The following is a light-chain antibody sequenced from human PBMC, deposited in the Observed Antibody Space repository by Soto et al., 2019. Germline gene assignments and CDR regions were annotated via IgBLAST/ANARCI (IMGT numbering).Light chain of an antibody. CDR3: AAWDDSLNGVL. CDR1: SSNIGNNL. V-gene: IGLV1-44*01. CDR2: SNN. Sequence: QLVLTQPPSASGTPGQRVTISCSGSSSNIGNNLVSWYQQLPGTAPKLLMYSNNQRPSGVPDRFSGSKSGTSASLAISGLQSEDEADYYCAAWDDSLNGVLFGGGTKLTVL. J-gene: IGLJ2*01.